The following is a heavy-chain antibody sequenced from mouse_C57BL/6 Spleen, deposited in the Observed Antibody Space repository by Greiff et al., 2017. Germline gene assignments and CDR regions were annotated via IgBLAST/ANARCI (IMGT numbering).Heavy chain of an antibody. CDR3: ARGVYDGFAIDY. J-gene: IGHJ4*01. CDR2: IYPGDGDT. D-gene: IGHD2-3*01. CDR1: GYAFSSYW. V-gene: IGHV1-80*01. Sequence: VQLQQSGAELVKPGASVKISCKASGYAFSSYWMNWVKQRPGKGLEWIGQIYPGDGDTNYNGKFKGKATLTADKSSSTAYMQLSSLTSEDSAVYFCARGVYDGFAIDYWGQGTSVTVSS.